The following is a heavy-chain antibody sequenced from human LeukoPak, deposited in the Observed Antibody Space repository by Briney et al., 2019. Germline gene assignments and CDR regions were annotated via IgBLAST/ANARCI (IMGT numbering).Heavy chain of an antibody. V-gene: IGHV1-46*01. J-gene: IGHJ5*02. CDR3: ARVMVRGVPYNWFDP. Sequence: ASVKVSCKASGYTFTSYAMNWVRQAPGQGLEWMGIINPSGGSTSYAQKFQGRVTMTRDTSTSTVYMELSSLRSEDTAVYYCARVMVRGVPYNWFDPWGQGTLVTVSS. CDR1: GYTFTSYA. D-gene: IGHD3-10*01. CDR2: INPSGGST.